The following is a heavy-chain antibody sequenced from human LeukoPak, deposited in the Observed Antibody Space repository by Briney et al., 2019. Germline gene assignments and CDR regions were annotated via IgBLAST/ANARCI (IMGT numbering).Heavy chain of an antibody. CDR3: ARRITIFGVVIISYFDY. D-gene: IGHD3-3*01. V-gene: IGHV3-48*04. CDR2: ISSSGSTI. Sequence: GGSLRLSCAASGFTFSSYAMSWVRQAPGKGLEWVSYISSSGSTIYYADSVKGRFTISRDNAKNSLYLQMNSLRAEDTAVYYCARRITIFGVVIISYFDYWGQGTLVTVSS. CDR1: GFTFSSYA. J-gene: IGHJ4*02.